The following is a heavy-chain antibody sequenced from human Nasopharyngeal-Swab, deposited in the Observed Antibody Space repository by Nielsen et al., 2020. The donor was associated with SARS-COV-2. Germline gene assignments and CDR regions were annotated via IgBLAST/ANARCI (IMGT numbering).Heavy chain of an antibody. Sequence: GESLKISCAASGFTFSSYWMSWVRQAPGKGLEWVSSISGTSTYIYYADSVKGRFTISRDNAKNSLYLQMNSLRAEDAAMYYCARVLGRGVYYYYYGMDVWGQGTTVTVSS. CDR3: ARVLGRGVYYYYYGMDV. J-gene: IGHJ6*02. V-gene: IGHV3-21*01. D-gene: IGHD3-10*01. CDR1: GFTFSSYW. CDR2: ISGTSTYI.